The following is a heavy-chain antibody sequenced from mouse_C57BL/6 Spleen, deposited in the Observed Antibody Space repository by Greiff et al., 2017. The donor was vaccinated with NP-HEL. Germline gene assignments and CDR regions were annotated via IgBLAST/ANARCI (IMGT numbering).Heavy chain of an antibody. V-gene: IGHV1-53*01. CDR2: INPSNGDT. J-gene: IGHJ2*01. CDR1: GYTFTSYW. CDR3: ASYSGYAFDY. Sequence: QVQLQQPGTELVKPGASVKLSYKASGYTFTSYWMHWVKQRPGQGLEWIGNINPSNGDTNSNENLKNKATLTVDKSSSTAYMHLSSLASEDSAVYCCASYSGYAFDYWGQGTTLTVSS. D-gene: IGHD3-2*02.